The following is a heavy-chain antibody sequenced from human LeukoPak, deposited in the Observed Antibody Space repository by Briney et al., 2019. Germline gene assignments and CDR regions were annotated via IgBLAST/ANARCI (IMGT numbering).Heavy chain of an antibody. J-gene: IGHJ4*02. CDR3: ARVLGYSYGSFDY. V-gene: IGHV4-59*08. D-gene: IGHD5-18*01. CDR2: IYYSGST. CDR1: GGSVGSFS. Sequence: SETLSLTCIVSGGSVGSFSWSWIRQPPGKGLEWIGYIYYSGSTNYNPSLKSRVTISVDTSKNQFSLKLSSVTAADTTVYYCARVLGYSYGSFDYWGQGTLVTVSS.